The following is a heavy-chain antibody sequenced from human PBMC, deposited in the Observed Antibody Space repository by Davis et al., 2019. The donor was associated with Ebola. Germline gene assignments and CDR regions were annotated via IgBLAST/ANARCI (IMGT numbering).Heavy chain of an antibody. D-gene: IGHD3-16*02. J-gene: IGHJ4*02. CDR1: GFTFSSYW. Sequence: GGSLRLSCAASGFTFSSYWMSWVRQAPGKGLEWVSAISGSGGSTYYADSVKGRFTISRDNSKNTLYLQMNSLRAEDTAVYYCAKDGTYYDYIWRSYRYGYWGQGTLVTVSS. V-gene: IGHV3-23*01. CDR2: ISGSGGST. CDR3: AKDGTYYDYIWRSYRYGY.